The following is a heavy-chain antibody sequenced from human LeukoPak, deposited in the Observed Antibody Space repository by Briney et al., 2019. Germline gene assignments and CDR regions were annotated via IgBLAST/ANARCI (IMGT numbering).Heavy chain of an antibody. J-gene: IGHJ4*02. Sequence: ASVKVSCKASGYTFTLYGISWVRQAPGQGLEWMGWITTSNGNTNYAQNLQGRASMTTDTPTNTAYMELRSLRSDDTAVYYCARYRSGDVDYWGQGTLVTVSS. V-gene: IGHV1-18*04. CDR2: ITTSNGNT. CDR1: GYTFTLYG. D-gene: IGHD6-19*01. CDR3: ARYRSGDVDY.